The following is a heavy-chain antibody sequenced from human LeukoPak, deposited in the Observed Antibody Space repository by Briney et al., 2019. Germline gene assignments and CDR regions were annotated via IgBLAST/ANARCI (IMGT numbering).Heavy chain of an antibody. V-gene: IGHV3-23*01. CDR1: GFTFSSYA. CDR3: AKDWYYYDSSGYYGPLDY. J-gene: IGHJ4*02. Sequence: GGSLRLSCAASGFTFSSYAMSWVRQAPGKGPEWVSAISGSGGSTYYADSVKGRFTISRDNSKNTLYLQMNSLRAEDTAVYYCAKDWYYYDSSGYYGPLDYWGQGTLVTVSS. CDR2: ISGSGGST. D-gene: IGHD3-22*01.